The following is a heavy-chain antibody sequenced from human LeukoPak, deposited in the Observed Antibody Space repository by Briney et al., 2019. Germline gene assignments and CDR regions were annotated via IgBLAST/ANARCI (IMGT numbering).Heavy chain of an antibody. Sequence: ASVKVSCKASGGTFSSYAISWVRQAPGQGLEWMGGITPIFGTANYAQKFQGRVTITTDESTSTAYMELSSLRSEDTAVYYCATLTPWSGDDGGDLDYWGQGTLVTVSS. D-gene: IGHD3-3*01. CDR2: ITPIFGTA. CDR3: ATLTPWSGDDGGDLDY. J-gene: IGHJ4*02. V-gene: IGHV1-69*05. CDR1: GGTFSSYA.